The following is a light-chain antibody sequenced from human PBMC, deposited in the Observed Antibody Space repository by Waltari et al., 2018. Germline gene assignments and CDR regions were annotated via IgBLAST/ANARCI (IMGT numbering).Light chain of an antibody. CDR2: EGS. J-gene: IGLJ2*01. Sequence: QSALTQPPSVSGSPGQSVTISCTGTSSDVGSYNRVSWYQQPPGTAPKLMIYEGSNRRQGGPYRFSGSKSGDTASLTISGLQADDEADYYCSSYTSSSTLVVFGGGTKRTVL. CDR3: SSYTSSSTLVV. V-gene: IGLV2-18*02. CDR1: SSDVGSYNR.